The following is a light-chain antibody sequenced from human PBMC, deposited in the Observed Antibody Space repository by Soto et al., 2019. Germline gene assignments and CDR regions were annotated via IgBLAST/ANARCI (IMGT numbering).Light chain of an antibody. V-gene: IGLV1-44*01. CDR1: SSKIGSNT. CDR2: SNN. CDR3: AAWDDSLNGQV. J-gene: IGLJ1*01. Sequence: QSVPAQPTSASWTPGQRVTISCSGSSSKIGSNTVDWYQQLPGTAPKLLVYSNNLRPSGVPDRFSGSKSGTSASLAISGLQSEDEADYYCAAWDDSLNGQVFGTGTKVTVL.